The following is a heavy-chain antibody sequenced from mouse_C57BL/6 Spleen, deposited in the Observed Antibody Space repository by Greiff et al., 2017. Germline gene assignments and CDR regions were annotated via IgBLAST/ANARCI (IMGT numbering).Heavy chain of an antibody. CDR2: IDPETGGT. CDR1: GYSFTDYE. Sequence: LVESGAELVRPGASVTLSCKASGYSFTDYEMHWVKQTPVNGLEWIGAIDPETGGTAYNQQLQGKAILTADKSSSTAYMGLSSLTSEDSAVYYCTRSKDGYSFDYWGQGTTLTVSS. CDR3: TRSKDGYSFDY. D-gene: IGHD2-3*01. V-gene: IGHV1-15*01. J-gene: IGHJ2*01.